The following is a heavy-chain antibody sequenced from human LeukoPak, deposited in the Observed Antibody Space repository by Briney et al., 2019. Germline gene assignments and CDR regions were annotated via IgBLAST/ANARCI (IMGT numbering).Heavy chain of an antibody. Sequence: HPGGSLRLSCAASGFTFSSYAMHWVRQAPGKGLEWVAVISYDGSNKYYADSVKGRFTISRDNSKNTLYLQMNSLRAEDTAVYYCATAYSSSSSAFDIWGQGTMVTVSS. J-gene: IGHJ3*02. CDR1: GFTFSSYA. D-gene: IGHD6-6*01. V-gene: IGHV3-30*04. CDR2: ISYDGSNK. CDR3: ATAYSSSSSAFDI.